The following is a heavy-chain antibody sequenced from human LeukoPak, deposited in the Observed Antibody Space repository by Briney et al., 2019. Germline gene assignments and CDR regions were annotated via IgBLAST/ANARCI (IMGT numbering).Heavy chain of an antibody. Sequence: QSGGSLRLSCAASGFTFSSYAMSWVRQAPGKGLEWVSGISGSGGSTYYADSVKGRFTISRDNSKSTLYLQMNSLRAEDTAVYYCAKSSSGPAFCGADCSTRYCFVHWGQGTLVTVSS. CDR2: ISGSGGST. J-gene: IGHJ4*02. CDR3: AKSSSGPAFCGADCSTRYCFVH. CDR1: GFTFSSYA. V-gene: IGHV3-23*01. D-gene: IGHD2-21*02.